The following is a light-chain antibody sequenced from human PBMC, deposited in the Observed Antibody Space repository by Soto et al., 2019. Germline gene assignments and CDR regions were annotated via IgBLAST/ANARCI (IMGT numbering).Light chain of an antibody. J-gene: IGKJ5*01. Sequence: EIVLTQSPATLSLSPGERATLSCRASQSLNIYLAWYQQKPGQAPRPLIYDASNRATGIPARFSGSGSETDFTLTISSLEPEDFAVYYCQQRRSWPITFGQGTRLEIK. CDR1: QSLNIY. CDR2: DAS. CDR3: QQRRSWPIT. V-gene: IGKV3-11*01.